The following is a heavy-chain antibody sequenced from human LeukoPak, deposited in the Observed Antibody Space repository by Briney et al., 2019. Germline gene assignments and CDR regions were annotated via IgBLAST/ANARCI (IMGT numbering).Heavy chain of an antibody. J-gene: IGHJ4*02. CDR3: ARVDPPRYYYDSSGLEDY. Sequence: ASVKVSCKASGYTFTSYGISWVRQAPGQGLEWMGWISAYNGNTNYAQKLQGRVTMTTDTSTSTAYMELRSLISDDTAVYYCARVDPPRYYYDSSGLEDYWGQGTLVTVSS. CDR2: ISAYNGNT. V-gene: IGHV1-18*01. CDR1: GYTFTSYG. D-gene: IGHD3-22*01.